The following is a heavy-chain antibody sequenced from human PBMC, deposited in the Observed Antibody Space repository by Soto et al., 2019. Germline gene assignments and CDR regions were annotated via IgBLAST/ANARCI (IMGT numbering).Heavy chain of an antibody. J-gene: IGHJ4*02. CDR2: ISAYNGNT. Sequence: ASVKVSCKASGYTFTSYGISWVRQAPGQGLEWMGWISAYNGNTNYAQKLQGRVTMTTDTSTSTAYMELRSLRSDETAVYYCERDKITSIEAAGITGYWGQGTLVTVSS. V-gene: IGHV1-18*01. CDR3: ERDKITSIEAAGITGY. CDR1: GYTFTSYG. D-gene: IGHD6-13*01.